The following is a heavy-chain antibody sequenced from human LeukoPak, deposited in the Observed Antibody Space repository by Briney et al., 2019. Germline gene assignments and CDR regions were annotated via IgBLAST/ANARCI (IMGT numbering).Heavy chain of an antibody. CDR3: ARAVIVVAAATQRNWFDP. CDR1: GGSISSSGYY. D-gene: IGHD2-15*01. V-gene: IGHV4-39*07. J-gene: IGHJ5*02. CDR2: INHSGIT. Sequence: SETLSLTCTVSGGSISSSGYYWTWIRQTPGKGLEWIGEINHSGITDYNPSLRSRVTISVDTSKNQFSLKLSSVTAADTAIYYCARAVIVVAAATQRNWFDPWGQGTLVTVSS.